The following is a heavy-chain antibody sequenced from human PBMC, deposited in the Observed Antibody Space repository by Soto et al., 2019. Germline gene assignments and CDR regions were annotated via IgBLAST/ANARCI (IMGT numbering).Heavy chain of an antibody. D-gene: IGHD6-19*01. CDR2: TYYRSKWYN. CDR3: ARDERGTSSGWYASDAFDI. V-gene: IGHV6-1*01. CDR1: GDSVSSNSAA. J-gene: IGHJ3*02. Sequence: PSQTLSLTCAISGDSVSSNSAAWNWIRQSPSRGLEWLGRTYYRSKWYNDYAVSVKSRITINPDTSKNQFSLQLNSVTPEDTAVYYCARDERGTSSGWYASDAFDIWGQGTMVTVS.